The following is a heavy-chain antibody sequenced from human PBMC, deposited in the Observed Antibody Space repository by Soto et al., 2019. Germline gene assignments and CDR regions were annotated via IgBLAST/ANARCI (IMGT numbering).Heavy chain of an antibody. D-gene: IGHD3-22*01. Sequence: QVQLVQSGAEVKKPGASVKVSCKASVYTFTSYGISWVRQAPGQGLEWMGWISAYNGNTNYAQKLQGRVTMTTDTSTSTAYMELRSLRSDDTAVYYCAREYKYYYDSSGYSDAFDIWGQGTMVTVSS. CDR3: AREYKYYYDSSGYSDAFDI. J-gene: IGHJ3*02. CDR1: VYTFTSYG. CDR2: ISAYNGNT. V-gene: IGHV1-18*01.